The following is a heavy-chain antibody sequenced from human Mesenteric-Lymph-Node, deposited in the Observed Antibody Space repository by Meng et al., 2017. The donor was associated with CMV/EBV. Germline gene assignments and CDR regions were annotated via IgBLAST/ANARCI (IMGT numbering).Heavy chain of an antibody. CDR2: IKEEESDI. CDR1: GFSFGDYW. CDR3: ARGRGDV. J-gene: IGHJ6*02. D-gene: IGHD3-10*01. V-gene: IGHV3-7*01. Sequence: LSLTCAASGFSFGDYWMSWVRQAPGKGLQWVALIKEEESDIYYVDSVKGRFTISRDNARKSVYLQMNNLRAEDTALYYCARGRGDVWGQGTTVTVSS.